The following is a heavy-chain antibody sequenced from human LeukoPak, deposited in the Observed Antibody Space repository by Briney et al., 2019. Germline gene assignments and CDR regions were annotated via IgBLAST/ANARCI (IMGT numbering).Heavy chain of an antibody. J-gene: IGHJ5*02. Sequence: SETLSLTCAVHGASFSGYSWSWLRRPPGKGLEWIGEVNRLGHTIYNPSLKSRVTISIDTSTTQFSLILTSVTVADTAVYFCARERVVSHHTWFDPWGQETLVTVSS. CDR2: VNRLGHT. D-gene: IGHD6-6*01. CDR3: ARERVVSHHTWFDP. CDR1: GASFSGYS. V-gene: IGHV4-34*01.